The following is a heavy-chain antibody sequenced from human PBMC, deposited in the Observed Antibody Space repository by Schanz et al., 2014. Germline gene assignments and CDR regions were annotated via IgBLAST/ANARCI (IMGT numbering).Heavy chain of an antibody. CDR2: ISYSGVT. CDR1: GGSVSSGRYY. Sequence: QVQLQESGPGLVKPSQTLSLSCTVSGGSVSSGRYYWSWIRQHPGKGLEWIGYISYSGVTYYNPSLKSRVTISMHTSKNQFSLKLSSVTAADTAVYYCAREQIMAAAGLVDYWGQGALVTVSS. V-gene: IGHV4-31*03. CDR3: AREQIMAAAGLVDY. J-gene: IGHJ4*02. D-gene: IGHD6-13*01.